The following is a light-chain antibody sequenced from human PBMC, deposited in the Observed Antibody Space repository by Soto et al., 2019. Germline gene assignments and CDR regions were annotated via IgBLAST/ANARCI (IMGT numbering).Light chain of an antibody. V-gene: IGKV1-39*01. J-gene: IGKJ1*01. CDR2: AAS. Sequence: DIQMTQSPSSLSASVGDRVTIACRASQSITSYLNWYQQKLGKAPKLLIYAASSLQSGVPSRFSGSGSGTDFTLTISSLQPEDFATYYCQQRYTTPRTFGQWTKVEIK. CDR1: QSITSY. CDR3: QQRYTTPRT.